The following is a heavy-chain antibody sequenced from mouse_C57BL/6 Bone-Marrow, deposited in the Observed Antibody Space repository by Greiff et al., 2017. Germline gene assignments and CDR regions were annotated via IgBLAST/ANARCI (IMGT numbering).Heavy chain of an antibody. CDR2: IYPRSGNT. D-gene: IGHD4-1*01. V-gene: IGHV1-81*01. CDR1: GYTFTSYG. CDR3: ASESWDGFAY. Sequence: VKLVESGAELARPGASVKLSCKASGYTFTSYGISWVKQRPGQGLEWIGEIYPRSGNTYYNEKFKGKATLTADKSSSTAYMELRSLTSEDSAVYFCASESWDGFAYWGQGTLVTVSA. J-gene: IGHJ3*01.